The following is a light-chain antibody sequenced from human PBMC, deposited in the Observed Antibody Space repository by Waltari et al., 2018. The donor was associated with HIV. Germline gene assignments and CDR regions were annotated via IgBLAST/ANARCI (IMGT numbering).Light chain of an antibody. Sequence: QSVLTQPPSASGTPGQRVTISCSGSSSNIENDNVYWYQQLTGAAPRLLIYKDTQRPSGVPDRFTGSKSGTSASLAISGLWSEDEADYYCVGWDSRLSGYVFGSGTKVTVL. J-gene: IGLJ1*01. V-gene: IGLV1-47*03. CDR2: KDT. CDR3: VGWDSRLSGYV. CDR1: SSNIENDN.